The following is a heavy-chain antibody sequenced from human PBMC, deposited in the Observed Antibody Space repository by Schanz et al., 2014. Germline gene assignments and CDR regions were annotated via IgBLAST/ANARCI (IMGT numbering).Heavy chain of an antibody. J-gene: IGHJ6*03. V-gene: IGHV3-74*02. CDR1: GFTFSSYW. CDR2: INSVGSNT. CDR3: AKGPYYYYYMDV. Sequence: EVQLAESGGGLVQPGGSLRLSCAASGFTFSSYWMHWVRQVPGKGLVWVARINSVGSNTDYADSVKGRFTISRDNSKNTLYLQMNSLRADDTAVYYCAKGPYYYYYMDVWGNGTTVTVSS.